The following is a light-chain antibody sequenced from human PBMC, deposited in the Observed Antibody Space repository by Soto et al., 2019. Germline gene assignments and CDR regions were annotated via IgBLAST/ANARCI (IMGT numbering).Light chain of an antibody. J-gene: IGKJ1*01. CDR3: QHHNNWPQT. CDR1: QGISSY. V-gene: IGKV1-9*01. CDR2: DAS. Sequence: DIQVTQSPPTLSASVGDRVTITCRASQGISSYLAWYQQKPGQAPKLLIYDASTMHTGIPSRFSGSGSGTEFTLTISSLQSEDFALYYCQHHNNWPQTFGQGTKVDI.